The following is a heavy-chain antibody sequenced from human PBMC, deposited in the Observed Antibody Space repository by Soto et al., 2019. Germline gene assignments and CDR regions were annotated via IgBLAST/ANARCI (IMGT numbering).Heavy chain of an antibody. CDR2: IWYDGSNK. V-gene: IGHV3-33*01. CDR1: GFTFSNYG. CDR3: ARHKRGDPYYFDY. J-gene: IGHJ4*02. D-gene: IGHD4-17*01. Sequence: QVQLVESEGGVVQPGMSLRLSCAASGFTFSNYGMHWVRQAPGKGLEWVAVIWYDGSNKYYADSVKGRFTISRDNSKNTLYLQMNTLRAEDTAVYYCARHKRGDPYYFDYWGQGTLVTVSS.